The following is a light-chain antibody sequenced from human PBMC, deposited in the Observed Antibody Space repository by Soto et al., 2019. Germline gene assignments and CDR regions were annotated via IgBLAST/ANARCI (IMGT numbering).Light chain of an antibody. Sequence: QLVLTQPPSVSGAAGQRVTISCPGSGSNIGAGYDVHWYQQLPGTAPKRLIYGNSNRPSGVPDRFSGYKSGTSASLAITGLQAEDEADYYCQSYASSLSGHVVFGGGTKLTVL. V-gene: IGLV1-40*01. CDR1: GSNIGAGYD. CDR2: GNS. CDR3: QSYASSLSGHVV. J-gene: IGLJ2*01.